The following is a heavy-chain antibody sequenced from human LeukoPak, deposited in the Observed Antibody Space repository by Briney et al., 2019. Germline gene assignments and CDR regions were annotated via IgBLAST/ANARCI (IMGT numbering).Heavy chain of an antibody. CDR1: GFIFNDFY. J-gene: IGHJ4*02. Sequence: PGGSLRLSCAASGFIFNDFYMSWIRQAPGKGLEGISYISNTGDTKYYAASVRGRFTISRDNADNSLSLQLASLRDEDTGIYYCARGLKYYYDSSGYYGGDYWGQGTPVTVSS. D-gene: IGHD3-22*01. V-gene: IGHV3-11*01. CDR3: ARGLKYYYDSSGYYGGDY. CDR2: ISNTGDTK.